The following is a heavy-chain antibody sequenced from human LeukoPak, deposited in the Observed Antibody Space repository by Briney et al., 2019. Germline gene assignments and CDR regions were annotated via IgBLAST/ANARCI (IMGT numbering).Heavy chain of an antibody. V-gene: IGHV3-7*01. CDR2: IKQDGSEK. CDR3: AKGSYYGSGSYYAY. D-gene: IGHD3-10*01. CDR1: GFTFSSYW. Sequence: PGGSLRLSCAASGFTFSSYWMSWVRQAPGKGLEWVANIKQDGSEKYYVDSVKGRFTISRDNAKNSLYLQMNSLRAEDTAVYYCAKGSYYGSGSYYAYWGQGTLVTVSS. J-gene: IGHJ4*02.